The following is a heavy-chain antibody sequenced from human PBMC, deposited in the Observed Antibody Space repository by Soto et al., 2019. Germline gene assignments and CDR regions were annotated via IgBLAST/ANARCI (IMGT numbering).Heavy chain of an antibody. V-gene: IGHV6-1*01. CDR1: WDSVSSNSAG. Sequence: SQTLSLTCAISWDSVSSNSAGWNWVRQSPSRGLEWLGRTYYRSKWNNDYAVSVKRRITINPDTSKNQFSMQLNSVTPDATAVYYCAREGGDSSSSYFDYGGQEPLVTVSS. D-gene: IGHD6-13*01. J-gene: IGHJ4*02. CDR2: TYYRSKWNN. CDR3: AREGGDSSSSYFDY.